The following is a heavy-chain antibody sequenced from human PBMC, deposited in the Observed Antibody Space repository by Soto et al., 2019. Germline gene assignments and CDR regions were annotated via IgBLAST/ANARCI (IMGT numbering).Heavy chain of an antibody. D-gene: IGHD1-7*01. V-gene: IGHV4-34*01. CDR1: GGSFSGYY. CDR2: INHSGST. CDR3: ARGRITGTLRNYYYYGMDV. J-gene: IGHJ6*02. Sequence: SETLSLTCAVYGGSFSGYYWSWIRQPPGKGLEWIGEINHSGSTNYNPSLKSRVTISVDTSKNQFSLKLSSVTAADTAVYYCARGRITGTLRNYYYYGMDVWGRGTTVTVSS.